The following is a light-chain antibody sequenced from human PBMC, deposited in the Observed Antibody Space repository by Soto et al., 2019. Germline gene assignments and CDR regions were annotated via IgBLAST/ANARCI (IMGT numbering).Light chain of an antibody. CDR3: QTWGTGMV. CDR2: LNSDGSH. CDR1: SGHSSYA. Sequence: QLVLTQSPSASASLGASVKLTCTLSSGHSSYAIAWHQQQPEKGPRYLMKLNSDGSHSKGDGIPDRFSGSSSGAERYLTISSLQSPDEADYYCQTWGTGMVFGGGTQLTVL. J-gene: IGLJ3*02. V-gene: IGLV4-69*01.